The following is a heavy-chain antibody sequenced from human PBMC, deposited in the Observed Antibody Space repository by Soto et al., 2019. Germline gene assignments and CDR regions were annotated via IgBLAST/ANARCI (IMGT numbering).Heavy chain of an antibody. Sequence: QVQLVESGGGVVQPGRSLRLSCAASGFTFSTYSMYWVRQAPGKGLEWLAVISYDGNNNFYTDSVKGRFTISRDNSKDTVYLQMNNLRLEDTALYFCARDSVPSAGPSWAGKGLDPWGPGTLVTVSS. CDR3: ARDSVPSAGPSWAGKGLDP. CDR1: GFTFSTYS. CDR2: ISYDGNNN. V-gene: IGHV3-30-3*01. J-gene: IGHJ5*02. D-gene: IGHD6-13*01.